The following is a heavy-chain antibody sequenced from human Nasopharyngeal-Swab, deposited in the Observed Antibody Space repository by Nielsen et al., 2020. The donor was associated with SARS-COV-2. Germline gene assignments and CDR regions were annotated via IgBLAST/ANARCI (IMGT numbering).Heavy chain of an antibody. J-gene: IGHJ4*02. CDR2: ISWNSGSI. Sequence: PGKGLEWVSGISWNSGSIGYADSVKGRFTVSRDNAKSSLYLQMNSLRAEDTALYYCATSPHSNGWYYDYWGQGTLVTVSS. CDR3: ATSPHSNGWYYDY. V-gene: IGHV3-9*01. D-gene: IGHD6-19*01.